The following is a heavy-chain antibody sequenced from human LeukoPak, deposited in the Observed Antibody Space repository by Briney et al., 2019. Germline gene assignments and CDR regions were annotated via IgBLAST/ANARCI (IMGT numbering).Heavy chain of an antibody. CDR2: INSDSGGT. CDR3: TRADWVGHTDYHPADY. Sequence: ASVKVSCKASGYTFTGYYIHWVRQAPGQRPEWLGWINSDSGGTKYAQRFQGRVTLTRDTSISTAYMELNRLTFDDTAVYYCTRADWVGHTDYHPADYLCQGTIVTVSS. D-gene: IGHD3/OR15-3a*01. J-gene: IGHJ4*02. V-gene: IGHV1-2*02. CDR1: GYTFTGYY.